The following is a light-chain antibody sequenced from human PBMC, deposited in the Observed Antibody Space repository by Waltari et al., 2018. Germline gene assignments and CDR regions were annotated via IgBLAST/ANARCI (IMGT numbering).Light chain of an antibody. CDR2: SNE. Sequence: QSVLTQPPSASGTPGQRVTISCSGSSSNIGSNTVNWYQQLPGTAPKLLIYSNEQRPSGVPDRFSGSQSGTSASLAISGLQSEDEADYYCAAWDDSLNGWVFGGGTKLTVL. V-gene: IGLV1-44*01. J-gene: IGLJ3*02. CDR1: SSNIGSNT. CDR3: AAWDDSLNGWV.